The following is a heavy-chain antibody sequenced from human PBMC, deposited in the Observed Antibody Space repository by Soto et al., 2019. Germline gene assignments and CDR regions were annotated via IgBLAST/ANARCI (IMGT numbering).Heavy chain of an antibody. CDR1: GFTFSSYG. CDR3: ARDRLWYHDFWSGVGDAFDI. D-gene: IGHD3-3*01. CDR2: IWYDGSNK. Sequence: GGSLRLSCAASGFTFSSYGMHWVRQAPGKGLEWVAVIWYDGSNKYYADSVKGRFTISRDNSKNTLYLQMNSLRAEDTAVYYCARDRLWYHDFWSGVGDAFDIWGQGTMVTVSS. J-gene: IGHJ3*02. V-gene: IGHV3-33*01.